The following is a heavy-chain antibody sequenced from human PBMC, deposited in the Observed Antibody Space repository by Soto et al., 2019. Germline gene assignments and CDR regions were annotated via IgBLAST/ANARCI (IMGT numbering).Heavy chain of an antibody. V-gene: IGHV3-11*01. CDR1: GFTFSDYY. Sequence: GGSLRLSCAASGFTFSDYYMSWIRQAPGKGLEWVSYISSSGSTIYYADSVKGRFTISRDNAKNSLYLQMNSLRAEDTAVYYCARDRAQYYDFWSGSLGPYYYYYGMDVWGQGTTVTVSS. J-gene: IGHJ6*02. D-gene: IGHD3-3*01. CDR2: ISSSGSTI. CDR3: ARDRAQYYDFWSGSLGPYYYYYGMDV.